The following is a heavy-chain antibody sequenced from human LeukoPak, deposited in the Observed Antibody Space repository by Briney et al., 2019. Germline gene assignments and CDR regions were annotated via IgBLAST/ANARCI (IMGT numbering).Heavy chain of an antibody. CDR3: ARNIVVVVAATDSYGMDV. CDR1: GFTFSSYS. Sequence: GGSLRLSCAASGFTFSSYSMNWVRQAPGKGLEWVASISSSSYIYYADSVKGRFTISRDNAKNSLYLQMNRLRAEDTAVYYCARNIVVVVAATDSYGMDVWGQGTTVTVSS. CDR2: ISSSSYI. V-gene: IGHV3-21*01. D-gene: IGHD2-15*01. J-gene: IGHJ6*02.